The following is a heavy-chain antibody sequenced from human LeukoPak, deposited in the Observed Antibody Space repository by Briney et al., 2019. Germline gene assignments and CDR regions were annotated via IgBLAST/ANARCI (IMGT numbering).Heavy chain of an antibody. CDR2: ISNRGDNT. CDR3: AKKTYHWFGS. V-gene: IGHV3-23*01. J-gene: IGHJ5*01. D-gene: IGHD2-2*01. CDR1: GFPFSDYA. Sequence: GGSLRLSCAASGFPFSDYAMTWVRQAPGKGLEWVSAISNRGDNTYYPDSVKGRFTISRDNSKNTLYLQMNSLTADDTAIYYCAKKTYHWFGSWGQGTLVIVSP.